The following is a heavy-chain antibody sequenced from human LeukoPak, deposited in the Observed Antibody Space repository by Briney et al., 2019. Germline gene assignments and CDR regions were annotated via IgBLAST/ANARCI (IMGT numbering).Heavy chain of an antibody. J-gene: IGHJ4*02. V-gene: IGHV4-39*01. CDR1: GVSISSSNSY. Sequence: SETLSLTCTVSGVSISSSNSYWGWIRQPPGKGLEWIGSIYYSGSTYYNPSLKSRVTISVDTSKNQFSLKLSSVTAADTAVYYCARPGYSGTWYFDYWGQGTLVTVSS. CDR2: IYYSGST. D-gene: IGHD5-18*01. CDR3: ARPGYSGTWYFDY.